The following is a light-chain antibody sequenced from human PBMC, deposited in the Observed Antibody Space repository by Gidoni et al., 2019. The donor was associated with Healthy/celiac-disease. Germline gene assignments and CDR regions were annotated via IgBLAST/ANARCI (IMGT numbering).Light chain of an antibody. CDR1: SSDVGGYNY. J-gene: IGLJ3*02. CDR3: SSYTSSSTPV. CDR2: DVS. Sequence: QSALTQPASVSGSPGQSIPISCTGPSSDVGGYNYVPWYQQHPGKAPKLMIYDVSNRPSGVSNRFSGSKSGNTASLTISGLQAEDEADYYCSSYTSSSTPVFGGGTKLTVL. V-gene: IGLV2-14*01.